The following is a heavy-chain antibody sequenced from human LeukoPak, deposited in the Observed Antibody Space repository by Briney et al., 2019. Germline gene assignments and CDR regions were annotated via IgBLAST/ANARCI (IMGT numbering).Heavy chain of an antibody. D-gene: IGHD3-22*01. Sequence: KTSETLSLTCTVSGGSISSGSFYWSWIRQPAGKGLEWIGRIYTSGSTNFNPSLKSRVTISVDTSKNQFSLKLSSVTAADTAVYYCAREDYYYDSTGYHGYFDYWGQGTLVTVSS. V-gene: IGHV4-61*02. J-gene: IGHJ4*02. CDR1: GGSISSGSFY. CDR3: AREDYYYDSTGYHGYFDY. CDR2: IYTSGST.